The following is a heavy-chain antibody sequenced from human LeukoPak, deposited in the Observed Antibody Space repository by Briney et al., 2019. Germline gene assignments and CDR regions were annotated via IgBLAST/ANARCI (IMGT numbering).Heavy chain of an antibody. CDR3: ARGLCGGDCYDY. J-gene: IGHJ4*02. CDR2: ISTTGTTI. D-gene: IGHD2-21*01. CDR1: GFTFSNYG. Sequence: PGGSLRLSCSVSGFTFSNYGLHWVRQAPGKGLEWLSYISTTGTTIYYADSVKGRFTISRDNAKNSLHLEMNSLRAEDTAVYYCARGLCGGDCYDYWGQGTLVTVSS. V-gene: IGHV3-48*04.